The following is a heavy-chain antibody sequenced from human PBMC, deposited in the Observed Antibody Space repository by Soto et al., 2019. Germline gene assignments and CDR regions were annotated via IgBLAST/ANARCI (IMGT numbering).Heavy chain of an antibody. D-gene: IGHD2-2*01. Sequence: GASVKVSCKASGYTFTSYGISWVRKAPGQGLEKKGWNSAYNVNTNNAQKLQGRVTMTTDTSTSTAYMGLSSLRSDDTAVYYCARDMPMDVWGKETTVTVSS. CDR1: GYTFTSYG. V-gene: IGHV1-18*01. J-gene: IGHJ6*03. CDR2: NSAYNVNT. CDR3: ARDMPMDV.